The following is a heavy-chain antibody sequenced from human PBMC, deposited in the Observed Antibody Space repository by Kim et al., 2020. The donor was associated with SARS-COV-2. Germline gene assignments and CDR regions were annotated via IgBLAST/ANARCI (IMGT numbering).Heavy chain of an antibody. V-gene: IGHV4-38-2*02. CDR3: ARVEIQLWFMCFDY. D-gene: IGHD5-18*01. CDR1: GYSISSGYY. CDR2: IYHSGST. J-gene: IGHJ4*02. Sequence: SETLSLTCTVSGYSISSGYYWGWIRQPPGKGLEWIGSIYHSGSTYYNPSLKSRVTISVDTSKNQFSLKLSSVTAADTAVYYCARVEIQLWFMCFDYWGQG.